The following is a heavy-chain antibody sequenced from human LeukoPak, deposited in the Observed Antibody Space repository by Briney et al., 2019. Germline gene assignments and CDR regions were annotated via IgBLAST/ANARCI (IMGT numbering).Heavy chain of an antibody. CDR2: INPNSGGT. J-gene: IGHJ4*02. CDR1: GYTFTGYY. V-gene: IGHV1-2*06. CDR3: ARDLVTYYYYDSSGHYFDY. D-gene: IGHD3-22*01. Sequence: ASVTVSCKASGYTFTGYYMHWVRQAPGQGLEWMGRINPNSGGTNYAQKLQGRVTMTTDTSTSTAYMELRSLRSDDTAVYYCARDLVTYYYYDSSGHYFDYWGQGTLVTVSS.